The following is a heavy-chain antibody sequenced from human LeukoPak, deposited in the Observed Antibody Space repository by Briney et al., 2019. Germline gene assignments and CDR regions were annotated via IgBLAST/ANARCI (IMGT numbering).Heavy chain of an antibody. V-gene: IGHV3-30-3*01. Sequence: GGSLRLSCAASGYTFSSYAMTWVRQAPGKGLEWVAVISYDGNNKYYADSVKGRFTISRDNSKNTLYLQMNSLRAEDTALYYCATLPTWGQGTLVTVSS. D-gene: IGHD4-17*01. J-gene: IGHJ4*02. CDR1: GYTFSSYA. CDR3: ATLPT. CDR2: ISYDGNNK.